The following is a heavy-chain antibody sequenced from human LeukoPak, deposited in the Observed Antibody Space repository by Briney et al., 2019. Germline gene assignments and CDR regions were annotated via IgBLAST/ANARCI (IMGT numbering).Heavy chain of an antibody. CDR1: GYTFTNYD. CDR2: MNPYSGST. J-gene: IGHJ4*02. CDR3: ARALDTTILLGGY. D-gene: IGHD3-16*01. Sequence: VASVKVSCKTSGYTFTNYDINWVRQATGQGLEWMGWMNPYSGSTGYAQNFQGRVTMTRNTSINTAYMEMISLTSEDTAVHYCARALDTTILLGGYWGQGTLVTVSS. V-gene: IGHV1-8*01.